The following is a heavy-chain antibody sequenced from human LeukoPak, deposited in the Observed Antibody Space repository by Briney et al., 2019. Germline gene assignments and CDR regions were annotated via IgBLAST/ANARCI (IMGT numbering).Heavy chain of an antibody. D-gene: IGHD6-6*01. CDR3: ARLAIAARLFDY. CDR2: INHSGST. V-gene: IGHV4-34*01. J-gene: IGHJ4*02. CDR1: GGSFSGYY. Sequence: SETLSLTCAVYGGSFSGYYWSWIRQPPGKGLEWIGEINHSGSTNYNSSLKSRVTISVDKSKNQFSLKLSSVTAADTAMYYCARLAIAARLFDYWGQGTLVTVSS.